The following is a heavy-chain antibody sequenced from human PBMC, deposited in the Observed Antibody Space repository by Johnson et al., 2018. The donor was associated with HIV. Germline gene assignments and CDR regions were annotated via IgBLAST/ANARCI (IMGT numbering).Heavy chain of an antibody. CDR1: GFTFSSYD. Sequence: VQLVESGGGVVRPGGSLRLSCAASGFTFSSYDMHWVRQATGKGLEWVSGISWISCTIGYADSVKGRFTISRDNSKTSLSLQMNSLRTEDTAVYYCARELKDGAFDIWGQGTMVTVSS. J-gene: IGHJ3*02. V-gene: IGHV3-48*01. CDR2: ISWISCTI. CDR3: ARELKDGAFDI.